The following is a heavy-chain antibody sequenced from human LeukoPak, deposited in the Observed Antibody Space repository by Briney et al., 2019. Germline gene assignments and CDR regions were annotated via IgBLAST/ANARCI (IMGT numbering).Heavy chain of an antibody. CDR1: GFTFSNYW. CDR2: IKEDGSEK. J-gene: IGHJ5*02. Sequence: PGGSLRLSCAAAGFTFSNYWMIWVRQAQGKGLERVGNIKEDGSEKRYADSVRGRFTISRDNAQTSIYLQMNSLRAEDTAVYYCARASKPWLQLTWGQGTLVTVSS. V-gene: IGHV3-7*05. CDR3: ARASKPWLQLT. D-gene: IGHD5-24*01.